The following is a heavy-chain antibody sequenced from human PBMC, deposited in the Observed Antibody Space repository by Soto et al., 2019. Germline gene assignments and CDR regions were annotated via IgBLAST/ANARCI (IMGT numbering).Heavy chain of an antibody. J-gene: IGHJ6*03. V-gene: IGHV3-33*01. CDR2: IWYDGSNK. CDR1: GFTFSSYG. CDR3: ARDYDFHMDV. Sequence: GGSLRLSCAASGFTFSSYGFHWVRQAPGKGLEWVAVIWYDGSNKYYADSVEGRFTISRDSSKNTLYLQMNSLRAEDTAVYYCARDYDFHMDVWGKGTTVTVSS.